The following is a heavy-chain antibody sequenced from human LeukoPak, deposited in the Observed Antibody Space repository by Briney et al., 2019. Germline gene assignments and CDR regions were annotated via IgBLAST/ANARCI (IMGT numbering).Heavy chain of an antibody. CDR1: GGSISRYY. CDR2: IYYSGST. V-gene: IGHV4-59*08. Sequence: SETLSLTCTVSGGSISRYYWSWIRQPPGKGLEWIGYIYYSGSTNYNPSLKSRVTISVDTSKNQFSLKLSSVTAADTAVYYCARQAWVSGSYQRVGWFDPWGQGTLVTVSS. D-gene: IGHD1-26*01. CDR3: ARQAWVSGSYQRVGWFDP. J-gene: IGHJ5*02.